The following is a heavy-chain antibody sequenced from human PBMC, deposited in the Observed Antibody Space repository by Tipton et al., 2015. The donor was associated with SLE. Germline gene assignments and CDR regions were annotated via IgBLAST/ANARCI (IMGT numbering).Heavy chain of an antibody. CDR2: IYHSGST. D-gene: IGHD2-2*01. CDR3: ARVGGYCSSPSCPGAFDI. Sequence: TLSLTCTVSGYSISSGYYWGWIRQPPGKGLEWIGSIYHSGSTYYNPSLKSRVTISEDTSKNQFSLKLSSVTAADTAVYYCARVGGYCSSPSCPGAFDIWGQGTMVTVSS. J-gene: IGHJ3*02. V-gene: IGHV4-38-2*02. CDR1: GYSISSGYY.